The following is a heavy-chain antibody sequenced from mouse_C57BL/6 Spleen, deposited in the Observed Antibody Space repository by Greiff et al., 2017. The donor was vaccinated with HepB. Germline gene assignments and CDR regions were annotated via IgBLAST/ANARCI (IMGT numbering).Heavy chain of an antibody. D-gene: IGHD1-1*01. V-gene: IGHV5-6*01. CDR3: ASSVVAPYYYAMDY. Sequence: VQLKESGGDLVKPGGSLKLSCAASGFTFSSYGMSWVRQTPDKRLEWVATISSGGSYTYYPDSVKGRFTISRDNAKNTLYLQMSSLKSEDTAMYYCASSVVAPYYYAMDYWGQGTSVTVSS. J-gene: IGHJ4*01. CDR2: ISSGGSYT. CDR1: GFTFSSYG.